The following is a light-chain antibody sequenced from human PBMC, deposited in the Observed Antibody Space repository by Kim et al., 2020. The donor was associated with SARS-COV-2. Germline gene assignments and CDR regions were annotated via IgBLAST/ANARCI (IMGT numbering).Light chain of an antibody. Sequence: SYELTQPPSVSVTPGKTARITCGGNNIGSESLHCYQQRPGQAPVLVIYHDTDRPSGIPERFSGSKSGNTATLTITRVEAGDEADYYCHLWDSSSDHWVFGGGTQLTVL. V-gene: IGLV3-21*04. J-gene: IGLJ3*02. CDR2: HDT. CDR1: NIGSES. CDR3: HLWDSSSDHWV.